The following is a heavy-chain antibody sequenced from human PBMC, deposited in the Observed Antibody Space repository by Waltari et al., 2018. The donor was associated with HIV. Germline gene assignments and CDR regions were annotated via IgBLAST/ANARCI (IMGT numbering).Heavy chain of an antibody. CDR1: GYTFTENF. J-gene: IGHJ6*02. Sequence: QVELVQSGAEVKKPGASVKVSCKAPGYTFTENFIHWVRQAPGHGLEWMGCINPKSGGTKHAQKFQGRVTMTRDTSMSTVYMEVSRLTSDDTAVYYCARGGASTTPRDYNYYGLDVWGQGTTVTVSS. CDR3: ARGGASTTPRDYNYYGLDV. V-gene: IGHV1-2*02. D-gene: IGHD2-2*01. CDR2: INPKSGGT.